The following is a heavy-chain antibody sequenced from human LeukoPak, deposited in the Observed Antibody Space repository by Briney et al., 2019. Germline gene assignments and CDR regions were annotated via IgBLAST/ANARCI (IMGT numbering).Heavy chain of an antibody. CDR1: GFTFTSYA. CDR2: IGGSGGST. CDR3: ARGVEPLAANTLAY. J-gene: IGHJ4*02. D-gene: IGHD1-14*01. V-gene: IGHV3-23*01. Sequence: GGSLRLSCAASGFTFTSYAMSWVRQAPGKGLEWVSSIGGSGGSTYYSDSVRGRFTISRDNSKNTLYLQMNSLRAEDTAVYYCARGVEPLAANTLAYWGQGTLVTVSS.